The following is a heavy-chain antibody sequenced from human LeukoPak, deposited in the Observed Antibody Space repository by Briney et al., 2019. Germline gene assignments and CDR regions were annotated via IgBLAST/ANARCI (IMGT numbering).Heavy chain of an antibody. Sequence: NPSETLSLTCAVYGGSFSGYYWSWIRQPPGKGLEWIGEINHSGSTNYNPSLKSRVTISVDTSKNQFSLKLSSVTAADTAVYYCARAPHSSSWDYWGQGTLVTVSS. J-gene: IGHJ4*02. CDR1: GGSFSGYY. V-gene: IGHV4-34*01. CDR3: ARAPHSSSWDY. CDR2: INHSGST. D-gene: IGHD6-13*01.